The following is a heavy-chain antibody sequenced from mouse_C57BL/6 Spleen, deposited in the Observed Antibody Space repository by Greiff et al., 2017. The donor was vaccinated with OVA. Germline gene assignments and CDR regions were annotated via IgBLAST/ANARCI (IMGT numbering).Heavy chain of an antibody. CDR1: GYTFTSSW. D-gene: IGHD3-2*02. Sequence: QVQLQQPGAELVKPGASVKLSCKASGYTFTSSWMHWVKQRPGQGLEWIGMIHPNSGSTNYNEKFKSKATLTVDKSSSTAYMQLSSLTSEDSAVYYCARGSSGYEGYAMDDWGQGTSVTVSS. CDR3: ARGSSGYEGYAMDD. CDR2: IHPNSGST. J-gene: IGHJ4*01. V-gene: IGHV1-64*01.